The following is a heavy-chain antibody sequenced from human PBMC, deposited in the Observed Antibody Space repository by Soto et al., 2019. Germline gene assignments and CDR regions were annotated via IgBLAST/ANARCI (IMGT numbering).Heavy chain of an antibody. CDR2: ISGSGGST. V-gene: IGHV3-23*01. CDR1: GFPFINYG. Sequence: GPLRLSFAASGFPFINYGMSWVRPAPGKGLEWGAVISGSGGSTCYADSVKGRFTLSRDNSKNTVYLQMNSLRAEDTAVYYCAKDSPVGVPLLRDLHDWGQGTLVNVSS. D-gene: IGHD3-9*01. CDR3: AKDSPVGVPLLRDLHD. J-gene: IGHJ1*01.